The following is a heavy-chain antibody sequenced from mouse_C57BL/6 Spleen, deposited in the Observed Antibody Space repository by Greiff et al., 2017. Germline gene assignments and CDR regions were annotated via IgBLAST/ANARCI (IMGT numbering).Heavy chain of an antibody. J-gene: IGHJ2*01. CDR1: GYTFTSYW. D-gene: IGHD1-1*01. Sequence: VQLQQPGAELVKPGASVKLSCKASGYTFTSYWMHGVKQRPGQGLEWIGMIHPNSGSTNYNEKFKSKATLTVDKSSSTAYMQLSSLTSEDSAVYYCALITTVVEGYWGQGTTLTVSS. V-gene: IGHV1-64*01. CDR3: ALITTVVEGY. CDR2: IHPNSGST.